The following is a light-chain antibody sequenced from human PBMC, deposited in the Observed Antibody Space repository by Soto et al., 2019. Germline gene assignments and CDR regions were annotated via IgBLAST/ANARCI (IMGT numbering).Light chain of an antibody. CDR2: AAS. CDR3: QQLNTYPFT. J-gene: IGKJ3*01. CDR1: QGINSY. Sequence: DIQLTQSLSFLSASIGDRVTITCRASQGINSYLAWYQQKPGKAPKLLIYAASTLQSGVPSRFSGSESGTEFTLTISSLQPEDSATYFCQQLNTYPFTFGPGTKVDFK. V-gene: IGKV1-9*01.